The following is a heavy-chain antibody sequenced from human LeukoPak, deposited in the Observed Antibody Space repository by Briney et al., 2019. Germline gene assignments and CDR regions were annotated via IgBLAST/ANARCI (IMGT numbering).Heavy chain of an antibody. D-gene: IGHD3-22*01. Sequence: ASVKVSCKASGYTFTGYYMHWVRQPPGQGLEWMGWINPNSGGTNYAQKFQGRVTMTRDTSISTAYMELSRLRSDDTAVYYCARHSYYYDSSGYYQNWFDPWGQGTLVTVSS. CDR1: GYTFTGYY. CDR3: ARHSYYYDSSGYYQNWFDP. J-gene: IGHJ5*02. V-gene: IGHV1-2*02. CDR2: INPNSGGT.